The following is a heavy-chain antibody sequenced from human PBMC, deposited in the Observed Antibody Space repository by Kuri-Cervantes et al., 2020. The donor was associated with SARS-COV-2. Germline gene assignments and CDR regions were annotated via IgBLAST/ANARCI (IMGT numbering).Heavy chain of an antibody. Sequence: LSLTCAASGFTFSSYWMSWVRQAPGKGLEWVSYISSSSSTIYYADSVKGRFTISRDNAKNSLYLQMNSLRAEDTAVYYCAGDHYYYYYMDVWGKGTTVTVSS. D-gene: IGHD3-10*01. CDR2: ISSSSSTI. CDR1: GFTFSSYW. CDR3: AGDHYYYYYMDV. V-gene: IGHV3-48*01. J-gene: IGHJ6*03.